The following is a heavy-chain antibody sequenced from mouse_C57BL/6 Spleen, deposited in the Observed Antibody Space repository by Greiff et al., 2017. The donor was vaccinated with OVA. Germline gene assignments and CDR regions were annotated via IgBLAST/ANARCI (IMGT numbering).Heavy chain of an antibody. CDR1: GYSFTSYY. CDR2: IYPGSGNT. J-gene: IGHJ4*01. CDR3: ARSGNYGYAMDY. V-gene: IGHV1-66*01. D-gene: IGHD2-1*01. Sequence: VQRVESGPELVKPGASVKISCKASGYSFTSYYIHWVKQRPGQGLEWIGWIYPGSGNTKYNEKFKGKATLTADTSSSTAYMQLSSLTSEDSAVYYCARSGNYGYAMDYWGQGTSVTVSS.